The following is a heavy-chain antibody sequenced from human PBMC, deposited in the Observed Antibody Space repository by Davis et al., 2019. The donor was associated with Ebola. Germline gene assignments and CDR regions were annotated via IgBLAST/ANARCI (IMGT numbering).Heavy chain of an antibody. CDR3: TTPGGQDSGYDVFDI. J-gene: IGHJ3*02. CDR1: GYTFTNYY. V-gene: IGHV1-46*03. Sequence: ASVKVSCKASGYTFTNYYMHLVRPAPGQGLEWMGMINPNDGRTIYAQKFQGRVTVTRDTSTTTVYMDLSSLRSEDTALYYCTTPGGQDSGYDVFDIWGQGTMVTVSS. CDR2: INPNDGRT. D-gene: IGHD5-12*01.